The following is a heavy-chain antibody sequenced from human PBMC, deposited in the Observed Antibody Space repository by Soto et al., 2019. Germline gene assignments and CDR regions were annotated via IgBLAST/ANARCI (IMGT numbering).Heavy chain of an antibody. V-gene: IGHV3-11*01. D-gene: IGHD6-13*01. Sequence: GGSLRLSCAASGFTFSDYYMSWIRQAPGKGLEWVSYISSSGSTIYYADSVKGRFTISRDNAKNSLYLQMNSLRAEDTAVYHCAREIAIAAAGTRNWFDPWGQGTLVTVSS. CDR1: GFTFSDYY. J-gene: IGHJ5*02. CDR3: AREIAIAAAGTRNWFDP. CDR2: ISSSGSTI.